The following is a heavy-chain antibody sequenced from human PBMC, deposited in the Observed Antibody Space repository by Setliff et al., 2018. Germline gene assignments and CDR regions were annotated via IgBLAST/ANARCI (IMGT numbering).Heavy chain of an antibody. J-gene: IGHJ6*03. CDR3: ARMSGFLYMDV. D-gene: IGHD3-3*01. CDR2: VYYSGTA. V-gene: IGHV4-59*08. Sequence: PSETLSLTCTVSGGSFTPYYWSWIRQPPGKGLEWIGYVYYSGTAYYNPSLKSRVTIFVDTSKNQFSLNLNSVTAADTAVYYCARMSGFLYMDVWGKGTPVTVSS. CDR1: GGSFTPYY.